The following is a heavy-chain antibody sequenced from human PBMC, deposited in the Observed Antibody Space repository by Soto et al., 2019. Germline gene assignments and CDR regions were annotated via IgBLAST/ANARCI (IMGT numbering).Heavy chain of an antibody. CDR1: GFTLSIIR. J-gene: IGHJ4*02. D-gene: IGHD2-21*01. CDR3: AKESGGERYAAYFDL. V-gene: IGHV3-30*18. Sequence: QVQLVESGGGVVQPGTSLRLACAASGFTLSIIRMQWVRQAPGKGLEWVAVISAGGNTKYYADSVKGRFTISRDNSKNTLFLQMNSLRTEDTAVYYCAKESGGERYAAYFDLWGQGTLVTVSA. CDR2: ISAGGNTK.